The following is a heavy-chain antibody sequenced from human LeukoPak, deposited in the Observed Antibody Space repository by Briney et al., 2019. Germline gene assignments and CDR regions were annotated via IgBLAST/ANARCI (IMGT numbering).Heavy chain of an antibody. D-gene: IGHD3-10*01. CDR1: GGSISSSSYY. CDR3: ARGEDSGYYYYYMDV. Sequence: PSETLSLTCTVSGGSISSSSYYRSWIRQPAGKGREGIGRIYTSGSTNYTPSLKSRVTMSGDTSKNQFSLQLSSVTAAHTAVYYCARGEDSGYYYYYMDVWGKGTTVTVSS. V-gene: IGHV4-61*02. J-gene: IGHJ6*03. CDR2: IYTSGST.